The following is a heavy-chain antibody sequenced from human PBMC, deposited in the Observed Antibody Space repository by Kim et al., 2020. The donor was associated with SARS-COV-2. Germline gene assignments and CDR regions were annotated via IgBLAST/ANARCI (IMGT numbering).Heavy chain of an antibody. CDR3: ARDRTDSSGFGDLTR. V-gene: IGHV3-30*04. CDR1: GFTFSSYA. CDR2: ISYGGSNK. Sequence: GGSLRLSCAASGFTFSSYAIHWVRQAPGKGLEWVAVISYGGSNKYYADSVKGRLTISRDNSKNTLYLQMTSLRAEDTAVYYCARDRTDSSGFGDLTRWGQGTLVTVSS. J-gene: IGHJ4*02. D-gene: IGHD6-19*01.